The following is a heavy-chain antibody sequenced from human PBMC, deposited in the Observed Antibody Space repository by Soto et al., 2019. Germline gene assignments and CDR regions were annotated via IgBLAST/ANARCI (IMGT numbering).Heavy chain of an antibody. CDR3: ARGAWFWELVNFDYALDV. CDR2: MNPNSGDR. J-gene: IGHJ6*02. CDR1: GYTLTSYD. Sequence: QVQLVQSGAEVKKPGASVKVSCKASGYTLTSYDINWVRQATGQGLEWMGWMNPNSGDRGYAHKFQGRVTMTGNTSITTAYMELRSLRPEDTAVYYCARGAWFWELVNFDYALDVWGQGTTVTVSS. D-gene: IGHD3-10*01. V-gene: IGHV1-8*01.